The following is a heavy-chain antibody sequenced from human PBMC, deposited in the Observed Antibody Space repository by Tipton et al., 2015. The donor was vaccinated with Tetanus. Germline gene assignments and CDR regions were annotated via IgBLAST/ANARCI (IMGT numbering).Heavy chain of an antibody. Sequence: SLRLSCAASGFIFSSYGIHWVRQAPGKGLEWVAVSWYDDTDKYYADSVKGRFTISRDNSKNTLYLQMNSLRAEDTALYYCAREADCSGGSCFSGDFDTWGQGTQVTVSS. D-gene: IGHD2-15*01. CDR2: SWYDDTDK. CDR3: AREADCSGGSCFSGDFDT. V-gene: IGHV3-33*01. J-gene: IGHJ4*02. CDR1: GFIFSSYG.